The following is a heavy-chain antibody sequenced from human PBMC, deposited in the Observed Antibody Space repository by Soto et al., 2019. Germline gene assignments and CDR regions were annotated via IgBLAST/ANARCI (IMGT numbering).Heavy chain of an antibody. V-gene: IGHV4-34*01. CDR1: GGSFSGYY. CDR3: ARQLGYCSGGSCYYFDY. J-gene: IGHJ4*02. Sequence: QVQLQQWGAGLLKPSETLSLTCAVYGGSFSGYYWSWIRQPPGKGLEWIGEINHSGSTNYNPSLKSRVTISVDTSKNQFSLKLSSVTAAVTAVYYCARQLGYCSGGSCYYFDYWGQGTLVTVSS. D-gene: IGHD2-15*01. CDR2: INHSGST.